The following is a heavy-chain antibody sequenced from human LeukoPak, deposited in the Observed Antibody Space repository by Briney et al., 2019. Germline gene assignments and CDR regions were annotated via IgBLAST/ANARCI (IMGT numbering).Heavy chain of an antibody. D-gene: IGHD4-23*01. CDR3: ARRGFVRGKDPKMYYFDY. V-gene: IGHV4-39*01. CDR2: IYYSGST. CDR1: GGSISSSSYY. Sequence: SETLSLTCTVSGGSISSSSYYWGWIRQPPGKGLEWIGSIYYSGSTYYNPSLKSRVTISVDTSKNQFSLKLSSVTAADTAVYYCARRGFVRGKDPKMYYFDYWGQGTLVAVSS. J-gene: IGHJ4*02.